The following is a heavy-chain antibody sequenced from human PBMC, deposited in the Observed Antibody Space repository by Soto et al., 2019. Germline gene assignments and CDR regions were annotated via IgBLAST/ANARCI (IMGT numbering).Heavy chain of an antibody. D-gene: IGHD6-13*01. CDR1: GFTFSGYG. J-gene: IGHJ4*02. Sequence: EVQLLESGGDLVQRRGSLRLSCAASGFTFSGYGMSWVRQAPGKGLEWVSSITSSGSNTYYVDSVKGRFTISRDNSKNTLYLQMNSLTVEDTAVYYCAKEQGRVAAALDYWGRGTLVTVSS. CDR2: ITSSGSNT. CDR3: AKEQGRVAAALDY. V-gene: IGHV3-23*01.